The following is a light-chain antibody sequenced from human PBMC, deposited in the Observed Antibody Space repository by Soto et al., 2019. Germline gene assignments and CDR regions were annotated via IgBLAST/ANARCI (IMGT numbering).Light chain of an antibody. J-gene: IGKJ2*01. CDR3: QNSTYWTRP. CDR2: GAS. V-gene: IGKV3-15*01. CDR1: QSVGSN. Sequence: EKVRTQSPATLSVSPGERATLSCRASQSVGSNLAWYQQKPGQAPRILFYGASSRVTGVPLRISSRGSGTEFTLTIRSLQAVGFGVSYCQNSTYWTRPFGKGTK.